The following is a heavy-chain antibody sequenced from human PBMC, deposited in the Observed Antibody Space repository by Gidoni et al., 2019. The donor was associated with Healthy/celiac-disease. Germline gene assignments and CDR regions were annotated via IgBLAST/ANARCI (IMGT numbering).Heavy chain of an antibody. D-gene: IGHD3-3*01. CDR3: AKSGYYDFWSGYDY. Sequence: LESGGGLVQPGGSLRLSCAASGFTFSSYAMSWVRQAPGKGLEWVSAISGSGGSTYYADSVKGRFTIPRDNSKNTLYLQMNSLRAEDTAVYYCAKSGYYDFWSGYDYWGQGTLVTVSS. CDR1: GFTFSSYA. V-gene: IGHV3-23*01. J-gene: IGHJ4*02. CDR2: ISGSGGST.